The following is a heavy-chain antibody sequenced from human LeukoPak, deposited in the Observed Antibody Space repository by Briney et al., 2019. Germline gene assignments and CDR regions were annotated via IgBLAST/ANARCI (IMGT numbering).Heavy chain of an antibody. CDR2: IYPGDSDT. J-gene: IGHJ4*02. CDR3: ATSESQTRFDF. V-gene: IGHV5-51*03. D-gene: IGHD1/OR15-1a*01. CDR1: GYSFTTYW. Sequence: GESLKISCEGSGYSFTTYWIGWVRQMPGKGLEWMGIIYPGDSDTTYSPSFEGQVTISADKSINTAYLQWSSLKASDTAMYYCATSESQTRFDFWGQETLVTVSS.